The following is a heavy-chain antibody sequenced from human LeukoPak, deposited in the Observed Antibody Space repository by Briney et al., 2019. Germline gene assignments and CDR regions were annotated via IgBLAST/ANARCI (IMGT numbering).Heavy chain of an antibody. V-gene: IGHV3-23*01. CDR1: GFTFSSYA. D-gene: IGHD3-10*01. CDR2: ISGNGGST. Sequence: GGSLRLSCAASGFTFSSYAMSWVRQAPGKGLEWVSAISGNGGSTYYAEPVKGRLTISRDTSKSTLYLQMNSLRAEDTAVYYCAKKAYGSGSFFPLDYFDYWGQGTLVTVSS. CDR3: AKKAYGSGSFFPLDYFDY. J-gene: IGHJ4*02.